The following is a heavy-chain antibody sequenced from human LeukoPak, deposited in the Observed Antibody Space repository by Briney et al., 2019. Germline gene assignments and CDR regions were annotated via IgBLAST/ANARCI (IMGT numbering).Heavy chain of an antibody. V-gene: IGHV3-23*01. D-gene: IGHD3-22*01. J-gene: IGHJ4*02. Sequence: GGSLRLSCAVSGITLSNYGMTWVRQAPGKGLEWVAGINDSGGSTNYADSVKGRFTISRDNPKNTLYLQMDSLRAEDTAVYFCTKRGVVIRVILVGFHKEAYYFDSWGQGALVTVSS. CDR1: GITLSNYG. CDR2: INDSGGST. CDR3: TKRGVVIRVILVGFHKEAYYFDS.